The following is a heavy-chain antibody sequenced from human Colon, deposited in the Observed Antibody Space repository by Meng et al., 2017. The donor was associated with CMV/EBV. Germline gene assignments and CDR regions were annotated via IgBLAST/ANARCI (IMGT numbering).Heavy chain of an antibody. V-gene: IGHV4-59*01. Sequence: SETLSLTCTVSGGSITSSFWSWIRQPPGKGLEWIGYIYHSGTTNYNPSLKSRVTMSLDTSQNQFSLRLTSVTAADTAVYYCSRGNSALWDNDSFGQGTLVTVSS. CDR3: SRGNSALWDNDS. CDR2: IYHSGTT. CDR1: GGSITSSF. J-gene: IGHJ4*02. D-gene: IGHD1-26*01.